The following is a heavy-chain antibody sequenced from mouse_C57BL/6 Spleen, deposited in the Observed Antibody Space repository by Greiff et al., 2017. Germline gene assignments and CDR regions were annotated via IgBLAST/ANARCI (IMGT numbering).Heavy chain of an antibody. D-gene: IGHD1-1*01. CDR3: ARSEETYYGSSPLAFDY. CDR1: GYTFTSYW. J-gene: IGHJ2*01. V-gene: IGHV1-64*01. CDR2: IHPDSGST. Sequence: HVQLQQPGAELVKPGASVKLSCKASGYTFTSYWMQWVKQRPGQGLEWIGMIHPDSGSTNYNEKFKSKATLTVDKSSSTAYMQHSSLTSEASAVYYCARSEETYYGSSPLAFDYWGQGTTLTVSS.